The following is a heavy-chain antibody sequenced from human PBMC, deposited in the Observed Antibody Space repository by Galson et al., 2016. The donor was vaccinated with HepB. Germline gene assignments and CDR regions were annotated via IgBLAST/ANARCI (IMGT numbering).Heavy chain of an antibody. CDR2: INYSGST. Sequence: TLSLTCTVSGGSIGSGSYYWNWIRQHPGKGLEWIGYINYSGSTYYNPSLKSRVTTSVDTSKNQFSLKLSSVTAADTALYYCARGSSGWDAFAIWGQGTIVTVSS. CDR1: GGSIGSGSYY. J-gene: IGHJ3*02. V-gene: IGHV4-31*03. CDR3: ARGSSGWDAFAI. D-gene: IGHD6-19*01.